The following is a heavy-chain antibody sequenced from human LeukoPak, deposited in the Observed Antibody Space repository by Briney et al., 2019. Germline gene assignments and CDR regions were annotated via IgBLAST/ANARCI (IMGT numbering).Heavy chain of an antibody. D-gene: IGHD3-22*01. J-gene: IGHJ4*02. Sequence: QPGGSLRLSCAASGFTFSSYWMSWVRQAPGKGLEWVANIKQDGSEKYYADSVKGRFTISRDNAKNSLYLQMNSLRAEDTAVYYCARDQYYYDSSGYYSFDYWGQGTLVTVSS. CDR3: ARDQYYYDSSGYYSFDY. CDR2: IKQDGSEK. V-gene: IGHV3-7*01. CDR1: GFTFSSYW.